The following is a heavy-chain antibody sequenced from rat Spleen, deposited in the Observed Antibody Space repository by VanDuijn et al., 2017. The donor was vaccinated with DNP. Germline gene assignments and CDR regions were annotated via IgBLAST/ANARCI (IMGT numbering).Heavy chain of an antibody. Sequence: EVQLVESGGGLVQPGRSLKLSCAASGFTFSDYYMAWVRQAPKRGLEWVASISYDGSSIYYGDSVKGRFTFSRDNAEGTLNLQMNSLRSEDTATYYCASHTYYGYDYFVYWGQGVMVTVSS. V-gene: IGHV5-22*01. CDR3: ASHTYYGYDYFVY. CDR2: ISYDGSSI. D-gene: IGHD1-9*01. J-gene: IGHJ2*01. CDR1: GFTFSDYY.